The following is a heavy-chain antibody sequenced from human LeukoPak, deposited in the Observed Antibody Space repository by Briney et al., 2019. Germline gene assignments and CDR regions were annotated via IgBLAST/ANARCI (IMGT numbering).Heavy chain of an antibody. D-gene: IGHD3-3*01. CDR2: IKKEGNEK. CDR3: AKPITVSGATDGFDI. J-gene: IGHJ3*02. V-gene: IGHV3-7*01. CDR1: GFTFSSYW. Sequence: GGSLRLSCAASGFTFSSYWMNWFGQAPGKGREGVPNIKKEGNEKYYVGSVKGRFTISRDNAKNSLYLQMNSLRVEDTAMYYCAKPITVSGATDGFDIWGQGTMVTVSS.